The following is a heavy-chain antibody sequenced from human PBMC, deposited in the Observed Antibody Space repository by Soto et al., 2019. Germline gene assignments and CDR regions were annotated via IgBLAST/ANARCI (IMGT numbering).Heavy chain of an antibody. D-gene: IGHD1-26*01. CDR2: INPNSGGT. CDR1: GYTFTGYY. J-gene: IGHJ5*02. Sequence: GASVKVSCKASGYTFTGYYMHWVRQAPGQGLEWMGWINPNSGGTNYAQKFQGWVTMTRDTSISTAYMELSRLRSDDTAVYYCARGVTSGNSLGWFDPWGQGTLVTVS. CDR3: ARGVTSGNSLGWFDP. V-gene: IGHV1-2*04.